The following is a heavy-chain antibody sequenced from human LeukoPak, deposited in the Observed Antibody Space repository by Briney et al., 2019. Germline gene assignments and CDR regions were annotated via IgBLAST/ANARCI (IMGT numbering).Heavy chain of an antibody. Sequence: ASVKVSCKASGYTFTGYYMHWVRQAPGQGLEWMGWINPNSGGTNYAQKFQGRVTMTRDTSISTAYMELSRLRSDDTAVYYCARPTYSSSSFDYWGQGTLVTVSS. V-gene: IGHV1-2*02. CDR2: INPNSGGT. J-gene: IGHJ4*02. CDR1: GYTFTGYY. CDR3: ARPTYSSSSFDY. D-gene: IGHD6-6*01.